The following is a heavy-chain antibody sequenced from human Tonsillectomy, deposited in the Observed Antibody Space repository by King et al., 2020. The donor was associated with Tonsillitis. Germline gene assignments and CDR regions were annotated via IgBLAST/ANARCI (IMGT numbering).Heavy chain of an antibody. CDR1: GYSISSGFY. CDR3: ARFGLTGTDSTPYYYYAMDV. Sequence: VQLQESGPGLVKPSETLSLTCGVSGYSISSGFYWGWIRQPPGKGLEWLGTIYRSGSTYYNPSLKSRITVSVDTSKNQFSLKLNSVTAADTAVYYCARFGLTGTDSTPYYYYAMDVWGPGTTVTVSS. D-gene: IGHD3-9*01. V-gene: IGHV4-38-2*01. CDR2: IYRSGST. J-gene: IGHJ6*02.